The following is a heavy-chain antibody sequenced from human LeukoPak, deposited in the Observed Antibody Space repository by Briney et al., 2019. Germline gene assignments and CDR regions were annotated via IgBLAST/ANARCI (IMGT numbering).Heavy chain of an antibody. Sequence: ASVTVSCTASGYTFTVYHMHWVRQAPGQGLEWMAWINPNSGATDYAQKFQGRVTMTRDTSTSTAYMELSRLRSDDTAVYYCARLNGNHFDYWGQGTLVTGSS. D-gene: IGHD1-14*01. CDR2: INPNSGAT. CDR3: ARLNGNHFDY. J-gene: IGHJ4*02. CDR1: GYTFTVYH. V-gene: IGHV1-2*02.